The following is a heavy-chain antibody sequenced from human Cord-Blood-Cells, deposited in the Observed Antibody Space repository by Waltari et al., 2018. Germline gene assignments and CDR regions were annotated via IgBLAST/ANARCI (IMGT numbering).Heavy chain of an antibody. CDR1: GYTFTGYY. CDR3: ARVTFYGDYFDY. D-gene: IGHD4-17*01. Sequence: QVQLVQSGAEVKKPGASVKVSCKASGYTFTGYYMHWVRQAPGQGLEWMGWINPNSGRTNDAQKFKGRVTMTRDTSISTAYMELSMLRSDDTAVYYCARVTFYGDYFDYWGQGTLVTVSS. V-gene: IGHV1-2*02. CDR2: INPNSGRT. J-gene: IGHJ4*02.